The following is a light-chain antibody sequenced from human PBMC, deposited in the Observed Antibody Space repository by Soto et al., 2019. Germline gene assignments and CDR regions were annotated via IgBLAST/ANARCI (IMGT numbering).Light chain of an antibody. CDR1: QGITTY. Sequence: DIQMTQSPSSLSASVGDRVTITCRASQGITTYLAWYQQKPGKVPKLLIYTASTLQSGDPSRFSGSGSGTDFTLTISSLQPEDVATYYCQNYNSAPLTFGGGTKVEI. CDR2: TAS. V-gene: IGKV1-27*01. J-gene: IGKJ4*01. CDR3: QNYNSAPLT.